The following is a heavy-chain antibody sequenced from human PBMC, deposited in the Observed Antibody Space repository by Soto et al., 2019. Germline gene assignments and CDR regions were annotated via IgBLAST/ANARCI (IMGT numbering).Heavy chain of an antibody. D-gene: IGHD3-10*01. CDR1: GFTFSTYS. CDR2: ISSSSSTI. Sequence: GGSLRLSCAASGFTFSTYSMNWVRQAPGKGLEWVSYISSSSSTIYYADSVKGRFTISRDNAKNSLYLQMNSLRAEDTAVYYCARDPLWFGELLEYYYYGMDVWGQGTTVTVSS. J-gene: IGHJ6*02. CDR3: ARDPLWFGELLEYYYYGMDV. V-gene: IGHV3-48*01.